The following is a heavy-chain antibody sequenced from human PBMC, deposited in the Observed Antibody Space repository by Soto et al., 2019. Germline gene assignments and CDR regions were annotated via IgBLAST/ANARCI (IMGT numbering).Heavy chain of an antibody. V-gene: IGHV3-33*01. D-gene: IGHD6-13*01. CDR2: IWYDGSNK. Sequence: LRLSCAASGFTFSSYGMHWVRQAPGKGLEWVAVIWYDGSNKYYADSVKGRFTISRDNSKNTLYLQMNSLRAEDTAVYYCARDHSSSWSGLMDVWGQGTTVTVSS. CDR3: ARDHSSSWSGLMDV. CDR1: GFTFSSYG. J-gene: IGHJ6*02.